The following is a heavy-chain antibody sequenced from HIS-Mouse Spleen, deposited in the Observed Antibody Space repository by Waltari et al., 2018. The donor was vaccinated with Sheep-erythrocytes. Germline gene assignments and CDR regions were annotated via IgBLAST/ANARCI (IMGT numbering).Heavy chain of an antibody. CDR3: ARITSYYDFWSTYNKDYFDY. J-gene: IGHJ4*02. D-gene: IGHD3-3*01. V-gene: IGHV2-26*01. CDR1: GFSLSNARMG. Sequence: QVTLKESGPVLVKPTETLTLTCTVSGFSLSNARMGVSWIRQPPGKALEWLAHIFSNDEKSYSTALKRRLTISKETSKSQVVLTMTNMDPVETATYYCARITSYYDFWSTYNKDYFDYWGQGTLVTVSS. CDR2: IFSNDEK.